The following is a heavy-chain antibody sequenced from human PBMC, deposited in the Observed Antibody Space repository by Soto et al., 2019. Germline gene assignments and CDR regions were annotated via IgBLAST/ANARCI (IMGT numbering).Heavy chain of an antibody. CDR3: ARGGRWLFDY. CDR2: IYHTWNT. CDR1: GGSISTDNW. D-gene: IGHD6-19*01. Sequence: QVQLEESGPGLVKPSGTLSLTCAVSGGSISTDNWWSWVRQPPGKGLEWVGEIYHTWNTNYNPSLKSRLTISIDKSKDQFSLDVTFVTAADTAVSYSARGGRWLFDYWGQGALVTVSS. J-gene: IGHJ4*02. V-gene: IGHV4-4*02.